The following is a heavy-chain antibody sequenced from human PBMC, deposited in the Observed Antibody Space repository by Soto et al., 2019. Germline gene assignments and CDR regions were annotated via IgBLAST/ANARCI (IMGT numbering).Heavy chain of an antibody. CDR2: IYSGGST. J-gene: IGHJ6*02. Sequence: GGSLRLSCAASGFTVSSNYMSWVRQAPGKGLEWVSVIYSGGSTYYADSVKGRFTISRDNSKNTLYLQMNSLRAEDTAVYYCARRGGSSGWTNYYYYGMDVWGQGTTVTVSS. CDR1: GFTVSSNY. D-gene: IGHD6-19*01. CDR3: ARRGGSSGWTNYYYYGMDV. V-gene: IGHV3-53*01.